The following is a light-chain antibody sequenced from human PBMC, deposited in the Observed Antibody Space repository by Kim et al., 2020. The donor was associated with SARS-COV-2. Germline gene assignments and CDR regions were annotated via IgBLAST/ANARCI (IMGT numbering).Light chain of an antibody. CDR1: SSDVGGYNY. Sequence: QSALTQPASVSGSPGQSITISCTGTSSDVGGYNYVSWYQQHPGKAPKLMIYDVSNRPSGVSNRFSGSKSGNMASLTISGLQAEDEADYYCSSYTSSSTRVFGGGTKVTVL. J-gene: IGLJ3*02. V-gene: IGLV2-14*03. CDR2: DVS. CDR3: SSYTSSSTRV.